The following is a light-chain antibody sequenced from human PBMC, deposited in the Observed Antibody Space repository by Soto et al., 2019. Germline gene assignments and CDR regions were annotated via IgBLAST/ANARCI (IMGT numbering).Light chain of an antibody. Sequence: SYELTQPPSVSVAPGKTATITCGGNNIENRRVHWYQQRPGQAPVLVIYYDSDRPSGIPERFSGSNSGSTATLTISRVEAGDEADYYCQVWDSESDHVVFGSGTKVTVL. CDR1: NIENRR. CDR2: YDS. CDR3: QVWDSESDHVV. J-gene: IGLJ1*01. V-gene: IGLV3-21*04.